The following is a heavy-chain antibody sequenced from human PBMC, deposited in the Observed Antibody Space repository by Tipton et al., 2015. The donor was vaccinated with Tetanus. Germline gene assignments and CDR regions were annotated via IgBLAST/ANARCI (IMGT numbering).Heavy chain of an antibody. V-gene: IGHV4-61*08. CDR2: ISSSGST. J-gene: IGHJ5*02. CDR1: GSSLRSGDHY. D-gene: IGHD3-22*01. CDR3: SRQEPPRRFFYDSSGSSA. Sequence: TLSLTCSVSGSSLRSGDHYWSWIRQPPGKGLEWLAYISSSGSTNSNYSLKSRVTMSVDTSKNQFSLNLTSVTAADTAVYFCSRQEPPRRFFYDSSGSSAWGQGTLVTVSS.